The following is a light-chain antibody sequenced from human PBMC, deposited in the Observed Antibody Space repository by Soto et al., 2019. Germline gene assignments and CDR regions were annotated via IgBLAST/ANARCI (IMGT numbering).Light chain of an antibody. CDR1: SSDVGGYDS. CDR2: EVS. V-gene: IGLV2-14*01. J-gene: IGLJ3*02. CDR3: SSFTSINTWV. Sequence: QSALTQPASVSGSPGQSITISCTGTSSDVGGYDSVSWYQQHPGKAPKLMIYEVSNRPSGVSSRFSGSKSGNTASLTISGLQAEDEADYYCSSFTSINTWVFGGGTKLTVL.